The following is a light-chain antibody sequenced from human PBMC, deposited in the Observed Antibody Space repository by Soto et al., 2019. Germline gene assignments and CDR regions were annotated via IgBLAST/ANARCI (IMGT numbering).Light chain of an antibody. CDR2: AAS. J-gene: IGKJ4*01. CDR3: QQANSFPLT. Sequence: DIQMTQSPSSVSASVGDRVTITCRASQGISSRLAWYQQKPGKAPNLLIYAASNLQSGVPSRFSGSGSETYFTLTSGSLQPEDFATYYCQQANSFPLTFGGGTKVEIK. V-gene: IGKV1-12*01. CDR1: QGISSR.